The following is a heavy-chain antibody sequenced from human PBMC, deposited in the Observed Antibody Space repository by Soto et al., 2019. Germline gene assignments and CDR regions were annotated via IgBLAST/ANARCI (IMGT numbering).Heavy chain of an antibody. CDR2: IHPKIGNT. D-gene: IGHD3-10*01. V-gene: IGHV1-18*01. CDR3: ASPYGSGSYYNLGSDYFQH. J-gene: IGHJ1*01. CDR1: GYTFTNYG. Sequence: GASVKVSCKASGYTFTNYGISWVRQAPGQGLEWMGWIHPKIGNTKDARKFQGRVTMTTDTSTSTAYMELRSLRSEDTAVYYCASPYGSGSYYNLGSDYFQHWGQGTLVTVSS.